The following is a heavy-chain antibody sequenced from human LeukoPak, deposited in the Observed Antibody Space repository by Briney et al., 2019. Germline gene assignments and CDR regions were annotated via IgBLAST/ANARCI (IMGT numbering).Heavy chain of an antibody. Sequence: SGGSLRFSCAASGFTFSTYSMNWVRQAPGKGLEWVSSISSSSSYIYYADSVKGRFTISRDNAKNSLYLQMNSLRAEDTAAYYCASSAFYYYDSSGYPVDCWGQGTLVTVSS. J-gene: IGHJ4*02. CDR2: ISSSSSYI. CDR3: ASSAFYYYDSSGYPVDC. CDR1: GFTFSTYS. V-gene: IGHV3-21*01. D-gene: IGHD3-22*01.